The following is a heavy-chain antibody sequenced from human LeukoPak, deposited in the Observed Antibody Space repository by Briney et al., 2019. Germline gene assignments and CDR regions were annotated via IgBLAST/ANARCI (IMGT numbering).Heavy chain of an antibody. V-gene: IGHV4-34*01. CDR1: GGSFSGYY. CDR3: ARERNFPVLGAFDI. D-gene: IGHD7-27*01. CDR2: INHSGST. Sequence: SETLSLTCAVYGGSFSGYYWSWIRQPPGKGLEWIGEINHSGSTNYNPSLKSRVTISVDTSKNQFSLKLSSVTAADTAVYYCARERNFPVLGAFDIWGQGTMVTVSS. J-gene: IGHJ3*02.